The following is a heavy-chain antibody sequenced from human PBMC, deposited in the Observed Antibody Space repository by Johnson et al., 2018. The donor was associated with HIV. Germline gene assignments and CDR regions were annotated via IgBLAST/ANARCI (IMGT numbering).Heavy chain of an antibody. CDR2: ISYDGSSK. Sequence: VESGGGVVQPGRSLRLSCAASGFTFSSYAMHWVRQAPGKGLEWVAVISYDGSSKFYPNSLKGRFSISRDNSKNTVYLQMNSLRSEDTAVYYCARGITMIAVVKGDAFDIWGQGTMVTVSS. V-gene: IGHV3-30*04. CDR1: GFTFSSYA. J-gene: IGHJ3*02. CDR3: ARGITMIAVVKGDAFDI. D-gene: IGHD3-22*01.